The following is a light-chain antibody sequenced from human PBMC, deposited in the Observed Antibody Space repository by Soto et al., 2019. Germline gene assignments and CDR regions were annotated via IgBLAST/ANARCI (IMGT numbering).Light chain of an antibody. Sequence: QSVLTQPPSVSAAPGQQVTISCSRSSSNIGNDYVSWCQQLPGTAPKLLIYDNNKRAAGIPDRFPGSESGTSATLGITGLQTGDEADYYCGRWDSRLSTYVFGTGTKVTVL. V-gene: IGLV1-51*01. CDR1: SSNIGNDY. J-gene: IGLJ1*01. CDR2: DNN. CDR3: GRWDSRLSTYV.